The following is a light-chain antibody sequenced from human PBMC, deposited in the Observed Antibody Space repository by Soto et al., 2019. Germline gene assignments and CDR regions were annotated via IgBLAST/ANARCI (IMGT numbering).Light chain of an antibody. CDR1: SSNIGAGYN. Sequence: QSVLTQPPSVSGAPGQRVTISCTGSSSNIGAGYNVHWYQQVTGTAPKLLIYGDSNRPSGVPDRFYGSKSGTSASLAITGLQAEDEADYYYQSYDSSLSGWLFGGGTKLTVL. J-gene: IGLJ3*02. V-gene: IGLV1-40*01. CDR2: GDS. CDR3: QSYDSSLSGWL.